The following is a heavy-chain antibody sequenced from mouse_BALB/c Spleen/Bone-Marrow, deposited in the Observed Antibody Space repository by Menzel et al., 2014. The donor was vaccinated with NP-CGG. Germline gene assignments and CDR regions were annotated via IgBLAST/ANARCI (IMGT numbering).Heavy chain of an antibody. V-gene: IGHV1-87*01. D-gene: IGHD1-1*01. CDR3: ARNYYYASSWSAMDY. CDR2: IYPGDGDA. J-gene: IGHJ4*01. Sequence: QVQLQQSGAELARPGASVKLSCKASGYTFTSYWMQWVKQRPGQGLEWIGTIYPGDGDARYTQKFKGKATSTADKSSSTAYMQFSSLASEDSAVYYCARNYYYASSWSAMDYWGQGTSVTVSS. CDR1: GYTFTSYW.